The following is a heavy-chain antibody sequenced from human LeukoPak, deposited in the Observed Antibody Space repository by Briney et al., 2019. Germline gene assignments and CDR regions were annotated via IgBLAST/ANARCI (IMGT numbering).Heavy chain of an antibody. CDR2: IYYSGST. Sequence: SETLSLTCTVSGGSISSGDYYWSWIRQPPGKGLEWIGYIYYSGSTYYNPSLKSRVTISVDTSKNQFSLKLSSVTAADTAVYYCARDEEYCSSTSCYKGNFDYWGRGTLVTVSS. D-gene: IGHD2-2*02. V-gene: IGHV4-30-4*01. J-gene: IGHJ4*02. CDR3: ARDEEYCSSTSCYKGNFDY. CDR1: GGSISSGDYY.